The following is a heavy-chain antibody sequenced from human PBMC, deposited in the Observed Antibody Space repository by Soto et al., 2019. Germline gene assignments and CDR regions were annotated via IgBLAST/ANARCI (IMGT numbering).Heavy chain of an antibody. J-gene: IGHJ3*02. CDR2: ISAYNGNT. CDR1: GYTFTSYG. V-gene: IGHV1-18*01. CDR3: ARGTIFGVVIMDDAFDI. Sequence: ASVTFSCKASGYTFTSYGISWVRQAPGQGLEWMGWISAYNGNTNYAQKLQGRVTMTTDTSTSTAYMELRSLRSDDTAVYYCARGTIFGVVIMDDAFDIWGQGTMVTVSS. D-gene: IGHD3-3*01.